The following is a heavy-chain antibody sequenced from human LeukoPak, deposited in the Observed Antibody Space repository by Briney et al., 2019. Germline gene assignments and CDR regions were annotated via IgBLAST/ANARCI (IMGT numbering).Heavy chain of an antibody. CDR2: ISAYNGNT. D-gene: IGHD3-22*01. Sequence: ASVKVSCKASGYTFTSYGISWVRQAPGQGLEWMGWISAYNGNTNYAQKLQGRVTMTTDTSTSTAYMGLRSLRSDDTAVYYCARPYYYDSSGYYRPWGQGTLVTVSS. CDR3: ARPYYYDSSGYYRP. J-gene: IGHJ5*02. CDR1: GYTFTSYG. V-gene: IGHV1-18*01.